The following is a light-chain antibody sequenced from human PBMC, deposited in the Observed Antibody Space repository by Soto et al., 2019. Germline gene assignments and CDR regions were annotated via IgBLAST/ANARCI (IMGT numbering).Light chain of an antibody. CDR1: QDISTW. CDR3: QQAKGFPLT. CDR2: DAS. V-gene: IGKV1-12*01. J-gene: IGKJ4*02. Sequence: DIQMTQSPSSVSASVGDRVTITCRASQDISTWLDWYQQKPGKAPKLLIYDASSLQSGVPSRFSGSGSGTDFTLTISSLQPEDVATYFCQQAKGFPLTFGGGTNVET.